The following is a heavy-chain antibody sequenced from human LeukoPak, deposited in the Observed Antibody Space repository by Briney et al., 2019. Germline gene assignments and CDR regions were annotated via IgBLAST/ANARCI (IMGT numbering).Heavy chain of an antibody. J-gene: IGHJ4*02. Sequence: GGSLRLSCAASGFTFSSYAMHWVRQAPGKGLEYVSAISSNGGSTYYANSVKGRFTISRDNSKNTLYLQMGSLRAEDMAVYYCASGPRVTPYFDYWGQGTLVTVSS. V-gene: IGHV3-64*01. CDR3: ASGPRVTPYFDY. CDR1: GFTFSSYA. D-gene: IGHD4-23*01. CDR2: ISSNGGST.